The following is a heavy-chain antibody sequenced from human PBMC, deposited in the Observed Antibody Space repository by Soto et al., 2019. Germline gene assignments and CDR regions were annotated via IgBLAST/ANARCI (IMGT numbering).Heavy chain of an antibody. V-gene: IGHV4-34*01. CDR1: GGSFSGYY. CDR2: VNHGGTS. CDR3: ARADFTIFGAGYYGMDV. J-gene: IGHJ6*02. D-gene: IGHD3-3*01. Sequence: PSETLSLTCAVHGGSFSGYYWDWIRQPPGKGLEWIGEVNHGGTSNYNPSLKSRVTISVDTSKNQFSLKLSSVTAADTAVYYCARADFTIFGAGYYGMDVWGQGTTVTVSS.